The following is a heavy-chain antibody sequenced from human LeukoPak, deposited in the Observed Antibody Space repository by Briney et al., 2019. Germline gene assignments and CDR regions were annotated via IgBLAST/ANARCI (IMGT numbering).Heavy chain of an antibody. Sequence: GSLRLSCPAPGFTFSSYAMHGVGRAPGKGLEWVAVISYDGSNKYYAASVKGRFTTSRDNSKNTLYLQMNSPRAEDTARYACARDTMVPLSISIDYWGQGTLVTVSS. CDR2: ISYDGSNK. V-gene: IGHV3-30-3*01. J-gene: IGHJ4*02. D-gene: IGHD3-10*01. CDR3: ARDTMVPLSISIDY. CDR1: GFTFSSYA.